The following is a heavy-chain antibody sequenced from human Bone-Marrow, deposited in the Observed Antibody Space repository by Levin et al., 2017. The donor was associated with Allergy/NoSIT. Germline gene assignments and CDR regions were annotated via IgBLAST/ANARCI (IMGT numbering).Heavy chain of an antibody. D-gene: IGHD3-10*01. V-gene: IGHV4-59*01. CDR1: GGSISSYY. CDR2: IYYSGST. Sequence: SQTLSLTCTVPGGSISSYYWSWIRQPPGKGLEWIGYIYYSGSTNYNPSLKSRVTISVDTSKNQFSLKLSSVTAADTAVYYCARVQGSATNWFDPWGQGTLVTVSA. CDR3: ARVQGSATNWFDP. J-gene: IGHJ5*02.